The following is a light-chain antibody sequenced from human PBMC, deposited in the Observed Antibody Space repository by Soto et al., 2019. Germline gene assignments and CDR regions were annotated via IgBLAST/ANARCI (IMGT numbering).Light chain of an antibody. J-gene: IGLJ2*01. CDR3: GSYTTSSTVV. CDR2: DVS. CDR1: SSDVGSYPY. Sequence: QSVLTQPASVSGSPGQSITISFTGTSSDVGSYPYVSWYQQHPGKAPKLMIYDVSSRPSGVSNRFSGSKSGNTPSLTISGLQAEDEADYYCGSYTTSSTVVFGGGTMLTVL. V-gene: IGLV2-14*01.